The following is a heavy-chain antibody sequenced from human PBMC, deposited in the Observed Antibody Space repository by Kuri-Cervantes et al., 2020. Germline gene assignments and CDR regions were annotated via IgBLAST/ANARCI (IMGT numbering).Heavy chain of an antibody. CDR2: INSDGSST. CDR3: ARVVGSSYAFDI. V-gene: IGHV3-74*01. Sequence: GGSLRLSCAASGFTFSSYWMHWVRQAPGKGLVWVSRINSDGSSTSYADSVKGRFTISRDNAKNTLYLQMNSLRAEDTAVYYCARVVGSSYAFDIWGQGTMVTVSS. J-gene: IGHJ3*02. CDR1: GFTFSSYW. D-gene: IGHD6-6*01.